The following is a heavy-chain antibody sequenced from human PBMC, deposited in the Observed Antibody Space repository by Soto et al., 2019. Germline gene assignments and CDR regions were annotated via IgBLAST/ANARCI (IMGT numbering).Heavy chain of an antibody. J-gene: IGHJ4*02. CDR2: IVPIFGTA. CDR3: ARYSYYDFWSGYPLFDY. Sequence: QVQLVQSGAEVKKPGSSVKVSCKASGGTFSSYAISWVRQAPGQGLEWMGGIVPIFGTANYAQKFQGRVTITADESTSTAYMELSSLRSEDTAVYYCARYSYYDFWSGYPLFDYWGQGTLVTVSS. CDR1: GGTFSSYA. V-gene: IGHV1-69*01. D-gene: IGHD3-3*01.